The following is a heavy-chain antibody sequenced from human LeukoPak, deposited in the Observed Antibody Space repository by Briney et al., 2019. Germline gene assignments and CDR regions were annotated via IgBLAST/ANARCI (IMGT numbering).Heavy chain of an antibody. CDR1: DGSISSQY. V-gene: IGHV4-59*11. Sequence: PSETLSLTCTVSDGSISSQYWSWIRQPPGKGLEWIGYIYNGGSTTYNPPLKSRVTISVDTSKNQFSLKLRSVTAADTAVYYCARGFNDYNNDVYYYCMDVWGKGTTVTVSS. CDR3: ARGFNDYNNDVYYYCMDV. J-gene: IGHJ6*03. D-gene: IGHD4-11*01. CDR2: IYNGGST.